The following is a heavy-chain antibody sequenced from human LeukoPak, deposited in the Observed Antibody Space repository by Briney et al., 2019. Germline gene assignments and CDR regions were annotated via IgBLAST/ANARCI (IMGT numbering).Heavy chain of an antibody. D-gene: IGHD1-26*01. CDR3: ARDWGATGYDLYDS. J-gene: IGHJ4*02. V-gene: IGHV3-7*01. CDR2: IRQDGSER. CDR1: GFIFSNDW. Sequence: GGSLRLSCAAPGFIFSNDWMTWVRQAPGKGLEWVAHIRQDGSERDYVDSVKDRFTISRDNAKNSLDLQMDSLRAEDTAVYYCARDWGATGYDLYDSWGQGTLVTVSS.